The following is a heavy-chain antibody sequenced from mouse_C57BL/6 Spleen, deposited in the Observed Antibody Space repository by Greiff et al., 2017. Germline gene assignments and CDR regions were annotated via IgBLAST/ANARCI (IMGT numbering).Heavy chain of an antibody. CDR2: INPSSGYT. V-gene: IGHV1-7*01. J-gene: IGHJ1*03. D-gene: IGHD1-3*01. CDR1: GYTFTSYW. Sequence: QVQLQQSGAELAKPGASVKLSCKASGYTFTSYWMHWVKQRPGQGLEWIGYINPSSGYTKYNPKFKDKDTLTADKSSSTAYRQLSSLTDEDSAVYYCAKGESNYGYFDVWGTGTTVTVSS. CDR3: AKGESNYGYFDV.